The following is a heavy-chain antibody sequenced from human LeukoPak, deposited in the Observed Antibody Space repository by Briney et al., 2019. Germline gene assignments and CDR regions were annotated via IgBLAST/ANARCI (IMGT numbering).Heavy chain of an antibody. CDR3: ARKGSGWYYGWFDP. V-gene: IGHV4-38-2*01. CDR2: IYHSGST. Sequence: SETLSLTCAVSGYSISSGYYWGWIRQPPGQGLEWIGSIYHSGSTYYNPSLKSRVTISVDTSKNHFSLKLSSVTAADTAVYYCARKGSGWYYGWFDPWGQGTLVTVSS. J-gene: IGHJ5*02. D-gene: IGHD6-19*01. CDR1: GYSISSGYY.